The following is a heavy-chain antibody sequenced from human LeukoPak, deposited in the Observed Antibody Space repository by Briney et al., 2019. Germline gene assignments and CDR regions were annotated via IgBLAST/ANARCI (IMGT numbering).Heavy chain of an antibody. CDR1: CFTFSSYS. V-gene: IGHV3-48*01. CDR2: ISSSSSTI. D-gene: IGHD3-3*01. Sequence: GGSLRLSCAAYCFTFSSYSMNWVRQAPGKGLEWVSYISSSSSTIYYADSVKGRFTISRDNAKNSLYLQMNSLRAEDTAAYCCAGESRSIFGVVIIRAYYYYMDVWGKGTTVTVSS. CDR3: AGESRSIFGVVIIRAYYYYMDV. J-gene: IGHJ6*03.